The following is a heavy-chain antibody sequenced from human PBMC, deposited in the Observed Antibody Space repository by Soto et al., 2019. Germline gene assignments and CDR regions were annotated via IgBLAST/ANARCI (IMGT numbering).Heavy chain of an antibody. Sequence: QVQLQQWGAGLLKPSETLSLTCAVYGGSFSGYYWSWIRQPPGKGLEWIGEINHSGSTNYNPSLKSRVTISVDTSKNQFSLKLSSVTAADTAVYYCARGGLRFLEWLSYPNNAFDIWGQGTMVTVSS. CDR3: ARGGLRFLEWLSYPNNAFDI. CDR2: INHSGST. V-gene: IGHV4-34*01. D-gene: IGHD3-3*01. CDR1: GGSFSGYY. J-gene: IGHJ3*02.